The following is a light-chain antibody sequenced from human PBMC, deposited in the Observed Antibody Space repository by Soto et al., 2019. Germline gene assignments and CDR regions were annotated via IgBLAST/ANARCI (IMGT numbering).Light chain of an antibody. J-gene: IGKJ3*01. Sequence: EIVLTQSPGTLSLSPGERATLSCRASQRVSSSYLAWYQQKPGQAPRLLIYGDSSRATGIPDRFSGSGSGTDFTLSIIRLEPEDFEMYYCQQYGSSLFTFGPGTKVDIK. V-gene: IGKV3-20*01. CDR3: QQYGSSLFT. CDR1: QRVSSSY. CDR2: GDS.